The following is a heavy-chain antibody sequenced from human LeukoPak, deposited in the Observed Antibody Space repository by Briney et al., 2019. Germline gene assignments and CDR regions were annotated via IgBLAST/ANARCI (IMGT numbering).Heavy chain of an antibody. CDR1: GFTFSNYA. V-gene: IGHV3-23*01. Sequence: GGSLRLSCAASGFTFSNYAVSWVRQAPGKGLDCVSTISASGGTTYYADSVKGRFTISRDNSKNTLYLQMNSLRAEDTAVYYCAKSMVATRSFDYWGQGTLVTVSS. CDR2: ISASGGTT. D-gene: IGHD5-12*01. J-gene: IGHJ4*02. CDR3: AKSMVATRSFDY.